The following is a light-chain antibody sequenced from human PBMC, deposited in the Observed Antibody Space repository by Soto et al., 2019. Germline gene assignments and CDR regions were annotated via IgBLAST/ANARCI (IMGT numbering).Light chain of an antibody. CDR2: AAS. Sequence: DIQMTQSPSSLSASVGDRVTITCRASQDISNFLAWYLQKPGKVPKLLIYAASTLQSGVPSRFSGSGSETDFTLTISSLQPEDVATYYCQKYNSAPRTFGQGTKVEIK. CDR1: QDISNF. J-gene: IGKJ1*01. CDR3: QKYNSAPRT. V-gene: IGKV1-27*01.